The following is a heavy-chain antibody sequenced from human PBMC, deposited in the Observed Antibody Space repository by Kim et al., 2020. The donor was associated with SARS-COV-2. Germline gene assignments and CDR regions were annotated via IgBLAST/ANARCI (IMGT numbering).Heavy chain of an antibody. CDR1: GGSFSGYY. CDR3: LRSRGYPTRCHLDY. D-gene: IGHD3-16*02. V-gene: IGHV4-34*01. J-gene: IGHJ4*02. Sequence: SETLSLTCAVYGGSFSGYYWSWIRQPPGKGLEWIGEINHSGSTNYNPSLKSRVTISVDTSTNKFSLKLSPVTAADTAVDYCLRSRGYPTRCHLDYLGQGT. CDR2: INHSGST.